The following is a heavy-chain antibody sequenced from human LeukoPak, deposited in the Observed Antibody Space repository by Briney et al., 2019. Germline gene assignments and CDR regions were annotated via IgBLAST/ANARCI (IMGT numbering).Heavy chain of an antibody. CDR2: ISYDGSNK. V-gene: IGHV3-30*18. D-gene: IGHD2/OR15-2a*01. CDR3: AKDEYDSHEADY. CDR1: GFTFSSYA. J-gene: IGHJ4*02. Sequence: GGSLRLSCAASGFTFSSYAMHWVRQAPGKGLEWVAIISYDGSNKYYADSVKGRFTISRDNSKNTLYLQMNSLRAEDTAVYYCAKDEYDSHEADYWGQGTLSPSPQ.